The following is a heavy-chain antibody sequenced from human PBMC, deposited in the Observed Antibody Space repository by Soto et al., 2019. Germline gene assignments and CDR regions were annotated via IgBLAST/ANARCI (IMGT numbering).Heavy chain of an antibody. CDR1: GFTFSSYA. CDR3: AKDGAQYYDILTGFGDWFDP. J-gene: IGHJ5*02. V-gene: IGHV3-23*01. CDR2: ISGSGGST. D-gene: IGHD3-9*01. Sequence: HPGGSLRLSCAASGFTFSSYAMSWVRQAPGKGLEWVSAISGSGGSTYYADSVKGRFTISRDNSKNTLYLQMNSLRAEDTAVYYCAKDGAQYYDILTGFGDWFDPWGQGTLVTVSS.